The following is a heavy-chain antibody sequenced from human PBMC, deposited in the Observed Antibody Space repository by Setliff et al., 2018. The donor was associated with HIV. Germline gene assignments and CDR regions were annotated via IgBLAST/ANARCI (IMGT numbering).Heavy chain of an antibody. D-gene: IGHD6-19*01. CDR3: ARVPYRSAWFSGGHDAFDV. CDR2: ISGYNGNT. Sequence: ASVKVSCKASGCTFTRYGISWVRQAPGQGLGWMGWISGYNGNTKYVQKLQGRVTMTTDTSTSTVYMELRSLRSDDTAVYYCARVPYRSAWFSGGHDAFDVWGQGTMVTVSS. V-gene: IGHV1-18*01. CDR1: GCTFTRYG. J-gene: IGHJ3*01.